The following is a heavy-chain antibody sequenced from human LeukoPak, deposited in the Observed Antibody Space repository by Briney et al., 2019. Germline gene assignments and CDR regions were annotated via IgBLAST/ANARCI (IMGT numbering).Heavy chain of an antibody. Sequence: PSETLSLTCTVSGVSINSHYWNWIRQPPGKGLEWIGHIYYTGTTNYNPSLKSRVTISVDRSKNHFSLKLKSVTNADTAVYYCARDRAKIAAAGKDYWGQGTLVTVSS. CDR1: GVSINSHY. CDR3: ARDRAKIAAAGKDY. J-gene: IGHJ4*02. CDR2: IYYTGTT. V-gene: IGHV4-59*11. D-gene: IGHD6-13*01.